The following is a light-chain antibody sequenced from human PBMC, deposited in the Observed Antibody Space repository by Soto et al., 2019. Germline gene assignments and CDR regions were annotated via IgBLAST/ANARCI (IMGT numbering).Light chain of an antibody. CDR2: EGS. CDR3: CSYAGSDV. CDR1: SSDVGTYNL. J-gene: IGLJ1*01. V-gene: IGLV2-23*01. Sequence: QSALTQPASVSGSPGQSITISCTGTSSDVGTYNLVSWYQQYPGKAPKLMIYEGSKRPSGVSNRFSGSKSGNTASLTISGLQAEDEADYYCCSYAGSDVFGTGTKLTVL.